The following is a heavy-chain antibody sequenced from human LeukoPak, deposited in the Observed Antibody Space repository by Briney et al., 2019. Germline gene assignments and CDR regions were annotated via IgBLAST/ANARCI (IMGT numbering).Heavy chain of an antibody. V-gene: IGHV1-2*02. J-gene: IGHJ4*02. CDR1: GYTFTGYY. CDR3: ARSGGGSGANANSPFDY. D-gene: IGHD4/OR15-4a*01. CDR2: INPNSGGT. Sequence: GASEKVSCKASGYTFTGYYMHWVRQAPGQGLEWMGWINPNSGGTNYAQNLQGRVTMTTDTSTSTAYLELRSLSSDDTAIYYCARSGGGSGANANSPFDYWGQGTLVSVSS.